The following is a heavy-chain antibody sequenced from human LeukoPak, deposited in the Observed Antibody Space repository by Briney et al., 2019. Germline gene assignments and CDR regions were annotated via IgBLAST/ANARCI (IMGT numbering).Heavy chain of an antibody. V-gene: IGHV5-51*01. Sequence: GASLQISCKGTGYSFTSYWIGWGRQLTGKGLEGMGIIYPGDSDTRYSPSFQGQVTISADKSISTAYLQWSSLKASDTAMYYCARPRPRYCSSTSCSYFDYWGQGTLVTVSS. CDR1: GYSFTSYW. J-gene: IGHJ4*02. CDR2: IYPGDSDT. D-gene: IGHD2-2*01. CDR3: ARPRPRYCSSTSCSYFDY.